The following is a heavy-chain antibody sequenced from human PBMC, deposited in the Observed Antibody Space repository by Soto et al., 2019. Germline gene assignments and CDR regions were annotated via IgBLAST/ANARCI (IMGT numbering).Heavy chain of an antibody. CDR2: IYYSGST. D-gene: IGHD6-13*01. J-gene: IGHJ6*02. Sequence: SETLSLTCTVSGGCISSSSYYWGWIRQPPGKGLEWIGSIYYSGSTYYNPSLKSRVTISVDTSKNQFSLKLSSVTAADTAVYYCARQDGSSWYYYYYGMDVWGQGTTVT. CDR3: ARQDGSSWYYYYYGMDV. V-gene: IGHV4-39*01. CDR1: GGCISSSSYY.